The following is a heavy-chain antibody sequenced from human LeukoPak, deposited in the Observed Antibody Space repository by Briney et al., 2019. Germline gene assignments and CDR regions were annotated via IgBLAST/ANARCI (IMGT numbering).Heavy chain of an antibody. D-gene: IGHD6-19*01. Sequence: GGSLRLSCAASGFTFSGPAMHWVRQASGKGLEWVGRIRSKANSYATAYAASVKGRFTISRDDSKNTAYPQMNSLKTEDTAVYYCTGQIAVAGSEDYWGQGTLVTVSS. CDR3: TGQIAVAGSEDY. CDR2: IRSKANSYAT. V-gene: IGHV3-73*01. J-gene: IGHJ4*02. CDR1: GFTFSGPA.